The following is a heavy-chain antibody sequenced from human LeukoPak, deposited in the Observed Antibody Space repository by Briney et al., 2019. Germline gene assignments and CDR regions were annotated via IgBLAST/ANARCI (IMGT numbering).Heavy chain of an antibody. V-gene: IGHV3-33*01. CDR1: GFTFSSYG. CDR3: ARERGYSYGTSEYYLDY. Sequence: GALRLSCAASGFTFSSYGMHWVRQAPGKGLEWVAVIWYDGSNKYYADSVKGRFTISRDNSKNTLYLQMNSLRAEDTAVYYCARERGYSYGTSEYYLDYWGQGTLVTVSS. CDR2: IWYDGSNK. D-gene: IGHD5-18*01. J-gene: IGHJ4*02.